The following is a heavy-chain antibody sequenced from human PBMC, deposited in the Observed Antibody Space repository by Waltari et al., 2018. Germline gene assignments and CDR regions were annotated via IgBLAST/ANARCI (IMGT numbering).Heavy chain of an antibody. Sequence: QVQLVQSGAEVKKPGSSVKVSCKASGGTFSSYPISWVRQAPGHGLEWMGRIIPILGIANYAQKFQGRVTITADKSTSTAYMELSSLRSEDTAVYYCARDQGRYYDFWSGYYYFDYWGQGTLVTVSS. CDR1: GGTFSSYP. J-gene: IGHJ4*02. D-gene: IGHD3-3*01. CDR2: IIPILGIA. CDR3: ARDQGRYYDFWSGYYYFDY. V-gene: IGHV1-69*04.